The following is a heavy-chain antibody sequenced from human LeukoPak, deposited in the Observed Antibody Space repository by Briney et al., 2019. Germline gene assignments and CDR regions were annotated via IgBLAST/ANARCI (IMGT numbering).Heavy chain of an antibody. CDR3: AKDSCGSISCSYSD. V-gene: IGHV3-9*01. Sequence: GRSLRLSCAASGFIFDDYAMHRVRQAPGKGLEWVSGISWNSGSIGYADSVKGRFTISRDNAKNSLYLQMNNLRAEDTALYYCAKDSCGSISCSYSDWGQGTLVTVSS. CDR2: ISWNSGSI. CDR1: GFIFDDYA. J-gene: IGHJ4*02. D-gene: IGHD2-2*01.